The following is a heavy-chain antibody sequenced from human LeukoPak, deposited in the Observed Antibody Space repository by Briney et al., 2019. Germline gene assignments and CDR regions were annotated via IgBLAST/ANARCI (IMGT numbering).Heavy chain of an antibody. CDR1: GGSFSGFY. Sequence: SETLSLTCAVYGGSFSGFYWSWFRQPPGKGLEWIGEINDSGSMNHNPSLKSRVAISVDTSKSQFSLKLTSVTAADTAVYYCARGSPVGDSWGQGTLVTVSS. D-gene: IGHD3-10*01. CDR2: INDSGSM. CDR3: ARGSPVGDS. V-gene: IGHV4-34*01. J-gene: IGHJ5*01.